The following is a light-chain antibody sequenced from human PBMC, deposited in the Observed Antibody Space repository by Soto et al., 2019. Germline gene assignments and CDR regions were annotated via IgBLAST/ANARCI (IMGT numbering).Light chain of an antibody. V-gene: IGLV2-14*01. CDR3: SSYTSSSTRV. CDR2: EVS. CDR1: SSDVGGYNY. Sequence: QSALTQPPSVSGSPGQSITISCTGTSSDVGGYNYVSWYQQHPGKAPKLMIYEVSNRPSGVSNRFSGSKSGNTPSLTISGLQAEDEHDYYCSSYTSSSTRVFGTGTKLTVL. J-gene: IGLJ1*01.